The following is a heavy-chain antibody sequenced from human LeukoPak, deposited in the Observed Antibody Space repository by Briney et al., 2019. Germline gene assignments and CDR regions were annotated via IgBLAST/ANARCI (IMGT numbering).Heavy chain of an antibody. Sequence: ASVQVSCKLSGHTLSELSMHWVRQAPGKGLEWVGGFDPEYGEIVYAQKFQGRITLTEDTSTDTAYMNLSSLTSDDTAVYYCATDVIGLIKIVRRPFDIWGPGTMLTVSS. CDR3: ATDVIGLIKIVRRPFDI. D-gene: IGHD2-21*01. CDR2: FDPEYGEI. J-gene: IGHJ3*02. CDR1: GHTLSELS. V-gene: IGHV1-24*01.